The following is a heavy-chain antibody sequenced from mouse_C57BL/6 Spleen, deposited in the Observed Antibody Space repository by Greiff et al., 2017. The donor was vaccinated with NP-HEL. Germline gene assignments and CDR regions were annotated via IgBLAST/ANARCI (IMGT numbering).Heavy chain of an antibody. V-gene: IGHV7-3*01. J-gene: IGHJ2*01. D-gene: IGHD2-3*01. Sequence: EVKVVESGGGLVQPGGSLSLSCAASGFTFTDYYMSWVRQPPGKALEWLGFISNKANGYTTAYSASVKGRFTISRDNSHSILYLQMKALRADDSATYYCASSYEIDYWGQGTTLTVSS. CDR3: ASSYEIDY. CDR2: ISNKANGYTT. CDR1: GFTFTDYY.